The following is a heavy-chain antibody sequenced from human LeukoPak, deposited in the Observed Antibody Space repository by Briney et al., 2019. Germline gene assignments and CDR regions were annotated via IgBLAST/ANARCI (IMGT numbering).Heavy chain of an antibody. Sequence: GGSLRLSCAASGFTFGSYAMKWIRQAPGKGLEWVSGISGSGSNTYYADSVKGRLPIFRDNSTNTMYLQKNSMRAEDAAVYYCAKRHLWFGELLYSFDYWGQGTLVTVSS. CDR2: ISGSGSNT. J-gene: IGHJ4*02. D-gene: IGHD3-10*01. CDR3: AKRHLWFGELLYSFDY. V-gene: IGHV3-23*01. CDR1: GFTFGSYA.